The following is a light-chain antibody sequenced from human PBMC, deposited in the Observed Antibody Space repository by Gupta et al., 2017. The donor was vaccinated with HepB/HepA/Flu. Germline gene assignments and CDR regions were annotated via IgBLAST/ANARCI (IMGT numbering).Light chain of an antibody. CDR1: HSNIENNY. J-gene: IGLJ3*02. V-gene: IGLV1-51*01. CDR2: DDD. Sequence: QSVLSRPPSMSAPTGPGVTISWSGSHSNIENNYVSWYQQFPGTAPTLLIYDDDKRPSGIPDRFSGSKSGTSATLGITGLRTGDEAEYYCATWDSSRLWVFGGGTKVTVL. CDR3: ATWDSSRLWV.